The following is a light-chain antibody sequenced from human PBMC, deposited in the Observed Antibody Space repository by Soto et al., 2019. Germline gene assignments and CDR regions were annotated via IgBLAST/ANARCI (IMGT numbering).Light chain of an antibody. J-gene: IGKJ1*01. V-gene: IGKV1-5*01. CDR3: QKYHSLWT. CDR2: DAS. Sequence: DIQMTQSPSTLSASVGDRVTITCRASQSISSWLAWYQQKPGKAPKLLIHDASSLESGVPSRFSGSGSGTAFTITITSLQPDVFATYDCQKYHSLWTFGQGTKVEIK. CDR1: QSISSW.